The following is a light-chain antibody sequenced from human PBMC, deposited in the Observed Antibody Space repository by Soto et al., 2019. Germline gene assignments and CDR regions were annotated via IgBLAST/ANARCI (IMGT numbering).Light chain of an antibody. J-gene: IGKJ5*01. CDR3: EQYNKWPIT. Sequence: EIVMTQSPATLSVSPGERATLYCRASQSVGSTLAWYQQKPGQAPRLLIYGLYSRAAGVPARFSGSGSETEFTLTVSSLQSEDCAVYYCEQYNKWPITFGQGTRLEI. V-gene: IGKV3-15*01. CDR2: GLY. CDR1: QSVGST.